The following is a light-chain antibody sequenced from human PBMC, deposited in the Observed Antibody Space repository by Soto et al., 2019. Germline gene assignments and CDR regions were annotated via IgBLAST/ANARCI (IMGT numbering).Light chain of an antibody. J-gene: IGKJ2*02. CDR3: QQYNIWPPST. V-gene: IGKV3-15*01. CDR2: EAS. CDR1: QSVNSN. Sequence: EIGMTQSPATLSVSPGERATLSCRASQSVNSNIAWYQQKPGQAPRLLIYEASTRATGISARFSGSGSGTEFPLTISSLQSEDFAVYYCQQYNIWPPSTFGPGTKLEIK.